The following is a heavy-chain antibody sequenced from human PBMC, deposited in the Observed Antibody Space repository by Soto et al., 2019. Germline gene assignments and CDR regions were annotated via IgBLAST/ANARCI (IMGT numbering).Heavy chain of an antibody. CDR2: ISTYNGNT. Sequence: QVQLVQSGAEVKKPGASVKVSCKASGYTFTSYGISWVRQAPGQGLEWMGWISTYNGNTKYAQKLQSGXXMXTXXSTSTAYMGLRSLSSDDTAVFYCAREMVRGVGSDYWGQGTLVTVSS. CDR1: GYTFTSYG. V-gene: IGHV1-18*01. CDR3: AREMVRGVGSDY. J-gene: IGHJ4*02. D-gene: IGHD3-10*01.